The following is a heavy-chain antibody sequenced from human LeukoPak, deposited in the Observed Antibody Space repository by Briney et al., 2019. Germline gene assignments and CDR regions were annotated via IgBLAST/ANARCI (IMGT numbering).Heavy chain of an antibody. CDR1: KFTFGHYG. V-gene: IGHV3-30*18. Sequence: GGSLRLSCTASKFTFGHYGMQWVRQAPGKGLEWVAVISSDGSIKVYADSVKGRFTLSRDNSINTVDLQMNSLRAEDTAVYYCVKEYHSRGFGAYFDYWGREPWSPSPQ. J-gene: IGHJ4*02. CDR2: ISSDGSIK. D-gene: IGHD3-3*01. CDR3: VKEYHSRGFGAYFDY.